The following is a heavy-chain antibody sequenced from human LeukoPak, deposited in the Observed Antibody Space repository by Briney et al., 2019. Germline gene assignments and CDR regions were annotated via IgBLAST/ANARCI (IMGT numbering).Heavy chain of an antibody. J-gene: IGHJ4*02. CDR3: ARVLRFLDWSPLDY. D-gene: IGHD3-3*01. CDR1: GYTFTYYG. CDR2: ISAYNGNT. Sequence: GASVKVSCKTSGYTFTYYGISWVRQAPGQGLEWMGWISAYNGNTNYAQKLQGRVTMTTDTSTSTAYMELRSLRSDDTAVYYCARVLRFLDWSPLDYWGQGTLVTVSS. V-gene: IGHV1-18*01.